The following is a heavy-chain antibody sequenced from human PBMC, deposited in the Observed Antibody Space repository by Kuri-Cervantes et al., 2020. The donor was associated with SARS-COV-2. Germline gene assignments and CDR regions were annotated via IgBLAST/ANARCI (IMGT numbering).Heavy chain of an antibody. J-gene: IGHJ5*02. D-gene: IGHD3-22*01. CDR3: ATSYYYDSSGYYGWFDP. CDR1: GVSVGSSRYY. CDR2: IYYSGST. Sequence: FTVPGVSVGSSRYYLGWVRQPPGKGLEWLGTIYYSGSTYYNPSLKSRVTISVDTSWNQFSLKLSSVTASDTAVYYCATSYYYDSSGYYGWFDPWGQGVLVTVSS. V-gene: IGHV4-39*01.